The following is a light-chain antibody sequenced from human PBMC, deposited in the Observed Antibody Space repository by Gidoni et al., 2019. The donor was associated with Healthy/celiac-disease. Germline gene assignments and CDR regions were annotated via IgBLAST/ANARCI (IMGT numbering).Light chain of an antibody. CDR1: QSISSY. CDR2: AAS. Sequence: DSQGTQSPSSLSASVGDRVTITCRASQSISSYLNWYQQKPGKAPKLLIYAASSLQSGVPSRFSGSGSGTDFTLTISSLQPDDFATYYCQQSYSTPYTFXXXTKLEIK. CDR3: QQSYSTPYT. V-gene: IGKV1-39*01. J-gene: IGKJ2*01.